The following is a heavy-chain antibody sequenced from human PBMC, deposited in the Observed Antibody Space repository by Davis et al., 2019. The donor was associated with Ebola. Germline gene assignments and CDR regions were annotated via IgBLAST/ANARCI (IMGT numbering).Heavy chain of an antibody. V-gene: IGHV3-21*01. CDR2: ISSSSSYI. CDR3: ARVDSSTLGAFDI. J-gene: IGHJ3*02. Sequence: GGSLRLSCAASGFTFSSYSMNWVRQAPGKGLEWVSSISSSSSYIYYADSVKGRFTISRDNSKNTLYLQMNSLRAEDTAVYYCARVDSSTLGAFDIWGQGTMVTVSS. D-gene: IGHD6-13*01. CDR1: GFTFSSYS.